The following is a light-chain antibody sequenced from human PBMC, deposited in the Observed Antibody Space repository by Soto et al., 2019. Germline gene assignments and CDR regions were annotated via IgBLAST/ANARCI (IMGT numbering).Light chain of an antibody. CDR3: SSSTSSSTML. CDR1: SSDVGGYNY. CDR2: DVS. J-gene: IGLJ2*01. Sequence: QSALTQPASVSGSPGQSITISCTGTSSDVGGYNYVSWYQQHPGKAPKLMIYDVSNRPSGVSNRFYGSKSGNTASLTISGLQAEDEADSYCSSSTSSSTMLFVGGTKLTVL. V-gene: IGLV2-14*01.